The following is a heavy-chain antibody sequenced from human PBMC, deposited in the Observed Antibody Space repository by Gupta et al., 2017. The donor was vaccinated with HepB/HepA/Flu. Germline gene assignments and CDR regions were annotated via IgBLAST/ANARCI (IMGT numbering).Heavy chain of an antibody. Sequence: EVKLVESGGGLVQPGGSLRLSCAASGFTFSSYWKHWVSQAPGKGLVWVARIVSDGSSTTYADSVKGRFTISRDNAENTLFLQMNSLRAEDSAVYYCARGGCSSTSCLAYWGQGILVTVSS. CDR3: ARGGCSSTSCLAY. CDR1: GFTFSSYW. D-gene: IGHD2-2*01. CDR2: IVSDGSST. J-gene: IGHJ4*02. V-gene: IGHV3-74*01.